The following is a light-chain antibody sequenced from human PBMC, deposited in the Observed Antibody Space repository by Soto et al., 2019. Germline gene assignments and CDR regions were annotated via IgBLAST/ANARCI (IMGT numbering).Light chain of an antibody. CDR2: DDS. CDR1: DIKIKS. V-gene: IGLV3-21*02. CDR3: QVWDGSRDHYV. J-gene: IGLJ1*01. Sequence: SYELTQPPSVSVAPGQTARITCGGSDIKIKSVNWYQQTPGQAPVLVVYDDSDRPSGIPERFSGSSSGNTATLTIPRVEAGDEADYFCQVWDGSRDHYVFATGTKLTVL.